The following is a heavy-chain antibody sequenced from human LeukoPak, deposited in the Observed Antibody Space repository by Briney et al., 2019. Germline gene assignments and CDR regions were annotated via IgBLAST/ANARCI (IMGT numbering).Heavy chain of an antibody. Sequence: GGSLRLSCATSGFTFDDYAMHWVRQAPGKGLEWVSLIIDDGSVTYYADSVKGRFTISRDNSKNSLYLQMSSLRAEDTAFYYCAKGLGTRSNWLDPWGQGTLVTVSS. J-gene: IGHJ5*02. CDR3: AKGLGTRSNWLDP. CDR2: IIDDGSVT. CDR1: GFTFDDYA. D-gene: IGHD6-13*01. V-gene: IGHV3-43*02.